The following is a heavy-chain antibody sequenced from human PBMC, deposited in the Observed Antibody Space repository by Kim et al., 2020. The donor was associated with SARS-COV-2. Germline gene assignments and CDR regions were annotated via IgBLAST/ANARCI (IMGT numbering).Heavy chain of an antibody. CDR3: ARRSRSSTSSLSSDFDY. CDR2: INHSGST. J-gene: IGHJ4*02. D-gene: IGHD2-2*01. CDR1: GGSFSGYY. V-gene: IGHV4-34*01. Sequence: SETLSLTCAVYGGSFSGYYWSWIRQPPGKGLEWIGEINHSGSTNYNPSLKSRVTISVDTSKNQFSLKLSSVTAADTAVYYCARRSRSSTSSLSSDFDYWGQGTLVTVSS.